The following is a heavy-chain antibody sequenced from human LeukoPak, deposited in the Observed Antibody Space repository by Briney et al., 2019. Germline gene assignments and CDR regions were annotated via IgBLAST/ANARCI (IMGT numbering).Heavy chain of an antibody. CDR3: AKLERVVPAATLFDY. J-gene: IGHJ4*02. CDR1: GFTFSSYS. Sequence: GGSLRLSCAASGFTFSSYSMNWVRQAPGKGLEWVSSISSSSSYIYYADSVKGRFPISRDNSKNTLYLQMNSLRAEDTAVYYCAKLERVVPAATLFDYWGQGTLVTVSS. V-gene: IGHV3-21*04. D-gene: IGHD2-2*01. CDR2: ISSSSSYI.